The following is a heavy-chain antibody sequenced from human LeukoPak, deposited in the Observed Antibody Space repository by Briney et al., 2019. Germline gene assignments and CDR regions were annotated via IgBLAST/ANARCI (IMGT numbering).Heavy chain of an antibody. CDR3: ARSAYFDGSGFYYDY. Sequence: GGSLRLSCVVSGFTVSNNYMSWVRQAPRKGLEWVSLIYSGGSTYYADSVKGRFTISRDNAKNTLYLQMSSLRAEDTAVYYCARSAYFDGSGFYYDYLGQGTLVTVSS. J-gene: IGHJ4*02. CDR1: GFTVSNNY. CDR2: IYSGGST. V-gene: IGHV3-66*01. D-gene: IGHD3-22*01.